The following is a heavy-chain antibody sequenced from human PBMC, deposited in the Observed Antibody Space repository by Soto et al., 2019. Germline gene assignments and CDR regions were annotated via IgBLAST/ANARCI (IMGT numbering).Heavy chain of an antibody. Sequence: PGGSLRLSCAASGFTFSTYGMHWVRQAPGKGLEWVALISYDGSDKYYADSVKGRFTISRDNSKNTLSLQINSLRAEDTALYYCAKVTTVVTPWSVFNPVDYWGQGTLVTVSS. D-gene: IGHD4-17*01. CDR3: AKVTTVVTPWSVFNPVDY. V-gene: IGHV3-30*18. J-gene: IGHJ4*02. CDR2: ISYDGSDK. CDR1: GFTFSTYG.